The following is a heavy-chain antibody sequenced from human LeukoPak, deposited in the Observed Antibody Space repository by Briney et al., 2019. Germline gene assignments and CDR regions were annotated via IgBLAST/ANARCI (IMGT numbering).Heavy chain of an antibody. CDR1: GFTFSNYA. J-gene: IGHJ4*02. CDR3: AKAGLGYYRNYFDY. D-gene: IGHD3-22*01. CDR2: ISGSGGST. Sequence: GGSLRLSCAASGFTFSNYAMSWVRQAPGKGLEWVSTISGSGGSTHYADSVKGRFTISRDNSKNTLYLQMNSLRAEDTAVYYCAKAGLGYYRNYFDYWGQGTLVTVSS. V-gene: IGHV3-23*01.